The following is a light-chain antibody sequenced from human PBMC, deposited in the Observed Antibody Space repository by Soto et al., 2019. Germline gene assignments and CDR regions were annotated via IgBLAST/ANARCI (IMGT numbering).Light chain of an antibody. V-gene: IGKV1-5*01. CDR3: QQYNSSMYT. CDR2: DAS. Sequence: DIQMTQSPSTLSASVGDRVTITCRASQSISSWLAWYQQKPGKAPKLLIYDASSLGSGVPSRFSGSGSGTEFTLTVSSLQPDDFATYYCQQYNSSMYTFGQGTKLEIK. J-gene: IGKJ2*01. CDR1: QSISSW.